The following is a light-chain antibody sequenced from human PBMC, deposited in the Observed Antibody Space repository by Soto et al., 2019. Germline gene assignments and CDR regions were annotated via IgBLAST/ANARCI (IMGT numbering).Light chain of an antibody. J-gene: IGLJ1*01. CDR3: SSYTTSSSYV. CDR1: SSDVGGYNY. Sequence: QSALPQPASVSGSPGQSITISCTGTSSDVGGYNYVSWYQQHPGKAPKLLIFDVYSRPSGISNRFSGSKSDNTASLTISGLQAEDEADYYCSSYTTSSSYVFGAGTKLTVL. CDR2: DVY. V-gene: IGLV2-14*01.